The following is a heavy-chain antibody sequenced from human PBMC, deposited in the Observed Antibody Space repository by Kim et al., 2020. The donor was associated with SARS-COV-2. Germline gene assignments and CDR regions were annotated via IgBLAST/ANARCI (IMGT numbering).Heavy chain of an antibody. CDR1: GYTFTSYG. D-gene: IGHD4-17*01. CDR2: ISAYNGNT. CDR3: ARYGDYAPGSGWYSMDV. V-gene: IGHV1-18*01. J-gene: IGHJ6*02. Sequence: ASVKVSCKASGYTFTSYGISWVRQAPGQGLEWMGWISAYNGNTNYAQKLQGRVTMTTDTSTSTAYMELRSLRSDDTAVYYCARYGDYAPGSGWYSMDVWGQGTTVTVSS.